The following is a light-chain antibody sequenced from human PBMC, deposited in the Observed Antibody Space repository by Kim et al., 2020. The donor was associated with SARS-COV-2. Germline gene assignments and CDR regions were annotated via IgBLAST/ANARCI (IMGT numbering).Light chain of an antibody. CDR3: QAWDSSSAHVV. J-gene: IGLJ2*01. CDR1: RLRDKY. CDR2: QYN. V-gene: IGLV3-1*01. Sequence: TAQTASITCSCARLRDKYDCSYQQKPGQSPVLVIYQYNKRPSGIPERFPGSNSGNTATLTISGTQAMDEADSYCQAWDSSSAHVVFGGGTKLTVL.